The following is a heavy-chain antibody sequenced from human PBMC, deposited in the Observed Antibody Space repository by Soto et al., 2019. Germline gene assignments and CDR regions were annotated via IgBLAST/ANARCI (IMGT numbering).Heavy chain of an antibody. J-gene: IGHJ4*02. CDR1: GFTFSGYG. D-gene: IGHD5-12*01. V-gene: IGHV3-30*03. Sequence: PGGSLRLSCAASGFTFSGYGMHWVRQAPGKGLEWVAFISYDGSNKYYADSVKGRFTISRDSSKNTLYMQMNSLRVEDTAVYYCARVSHRETYSGYAGDLDYWGQGTLVTVSS. CDR2: ISYDGSNK. CDR3: ARVSHRETYSGYAGDLDY.